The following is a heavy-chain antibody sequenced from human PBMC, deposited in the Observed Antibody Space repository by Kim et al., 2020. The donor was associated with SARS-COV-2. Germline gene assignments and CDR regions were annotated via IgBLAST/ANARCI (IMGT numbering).Heavy chain of an antibody. D-gene: IGHD5-12*01. J-gene: IGHJ4*02. V-gene: IGHV4-59*01. CDR3: ARDLHSGYEK. CDR2: SP. Sequence: SPHYTPSLKSRVTISVDTSKNQFSLKLSSGTAADTAVYYCARDLHSGYEKWGPGTLVTVSS.